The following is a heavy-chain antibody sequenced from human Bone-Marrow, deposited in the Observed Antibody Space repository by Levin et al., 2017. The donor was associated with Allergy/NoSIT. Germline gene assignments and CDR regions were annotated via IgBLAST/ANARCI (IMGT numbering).Heavy chain of an antibody. CDR1: GFIYRTSA. V-gene: IGHV1-58*01. CDR3: AADPYFYESSSYYSFDY. Sequence: SVKVSCKASGFIYRTSAVQWVRQARGQRLEWIGWIVAGSGNTNYAQQFQDRVTITRDMSTSTAYMELSSLRSEDTAVYYCAADPYFYESSSYYSFDYWGQGTLVTVSS. J-gene: IGHJ4*02. CDR2: IVAGSGNT. D-gene: IGHD3-22*01.